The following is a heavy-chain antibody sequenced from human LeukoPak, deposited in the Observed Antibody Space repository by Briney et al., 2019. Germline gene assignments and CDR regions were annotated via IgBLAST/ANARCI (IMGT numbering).Heavy chain of an antibody. CDR2: IYYSGNT. Sequence: ASETLSLTCTVSGGSISSYYWSWVRQPPGKGPEWIGYIYYSGNTNYNPSLKSRLTMSADRSRNQFSLNLNSVTAADTAVYYCARINWNYFDYWGQGILVTVSS. J-gene: IGHJ4*02. CDR3: ARINWNYFDY. D-gene: IGHD1-1*01. V-gene: IGHV4-59*08. CDR1: GGSISSYY.